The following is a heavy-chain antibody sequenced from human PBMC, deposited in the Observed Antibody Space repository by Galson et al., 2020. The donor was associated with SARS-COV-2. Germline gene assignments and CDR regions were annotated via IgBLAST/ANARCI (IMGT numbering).Heavy chain of an antibody. CDR1: GYTFTSYD. CDR3: AVDPYYYDSSGYQSYYYYGMDV. V-gene: IGHV1-8*01. CDR2: MNPNSGNT. D-gene: IGHD3-22*01. Sequence: ASVKVSCKASGYTFTSYDINWVRQATGQGLEWMGWMNPNSGNTAYAQKFQGRVTMTRNTSISTAYMELSSLRSEDTAVYYCAVDPYYYDSSGYQSYYYYGMDVWGQGTTVTVSS. J-gene: IGHJ6*02.